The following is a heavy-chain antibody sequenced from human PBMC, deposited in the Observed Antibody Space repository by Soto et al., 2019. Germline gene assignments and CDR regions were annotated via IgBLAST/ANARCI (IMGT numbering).Heavy chain of an antibody. CDR3: ARHEYASADALGYYYYYMDV. CDR2: IYPGDSDT. CDR1: GYSFTSYW. D-gene: IGHD6-13*01. V-gene: IGHV5-51*01. J-gene: IGHJ6*03. Sequence: GESLKISCKGSGYSFTSYWIGWVRQMPGKGLEWMGIIYPGDSDTRYSPSFQGQVTISADKSISTAYLQWSSLKASDTAMYYCARHEYASADALGYYYYYMDVWGKGTTVTVSS.